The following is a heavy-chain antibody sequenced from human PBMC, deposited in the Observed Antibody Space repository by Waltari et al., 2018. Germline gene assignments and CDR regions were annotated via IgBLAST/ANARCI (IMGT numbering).Heavy chain of an antibody. V-gene: IGHV4-39*01. Sequence: QLQLQESGPGLVKPSETLSLTCTVSGGSISSSSYYWGWIRQPPGKGLEWIGSIYYSGSTYYNPSRKSRVTISVDTSKNQFSLKLSSVTAADTAVYYCARLRGSNDYVWGSYRYSYGMDVWGQGTTVTVSS. CDR2: IYYSGST. CDR1: GGSISSSSYY. D-gene: IGHD3-16*02. J-gene: IGHJ6*02. CDR3: ARLRGSNDYVWGSYRYSYGMDV.